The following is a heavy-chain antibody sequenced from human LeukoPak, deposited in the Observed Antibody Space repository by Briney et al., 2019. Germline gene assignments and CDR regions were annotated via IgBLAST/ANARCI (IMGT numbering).Heavy chain of an antibody. CDR1: GGSISSSTYD. CDR3: ARRVIVATIDY. Sequence: SETLSLTCTVSGGSISSSTYDWAWIRQPPGKGLEWIGSIYYGGSTYYNPSLKSRVTISADTSKNQFSLKLSSVTAADTAVYFCARRVIVATIDYWGQGTLVTVSS. D-gene: IGHD5-12*01. CDR2: IYYGGST. J-gene: IGHJ4*02. V-gene: IGHV4-39*01.